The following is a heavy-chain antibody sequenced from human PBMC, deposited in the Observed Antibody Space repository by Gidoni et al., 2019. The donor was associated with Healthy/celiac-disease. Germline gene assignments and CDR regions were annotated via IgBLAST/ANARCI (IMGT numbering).Heavy chain of an antibody. CDR3: AKAGTPDIVATIES. CDR2: ISGSGGST. CDR1: GFTFSSYA. D-gene: IGHD5-12*01. J-gene: IGHJ4*02. Sequence: EVQLLESGGGLVQPGGSLRLYCAASGFTFSSYAMSWVRQAPGKGLEWASAISGSGGSTYYADSVKGRFTISRDNSKNTLYLQMNSLRAEDTAVYYCAKAGTPDIVATIESWGQGTLVTVSS. V-gene: IGHV3-23*01.